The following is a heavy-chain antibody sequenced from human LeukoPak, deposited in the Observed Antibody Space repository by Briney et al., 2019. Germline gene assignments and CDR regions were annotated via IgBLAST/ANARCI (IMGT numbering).Heavy chain of an antibody. CDR2: IYYSGST. V-gene: IGHV4-39*01. J-gene: IGHJ4*02. Sequence: PSETLSLTCTASGGSISNSSYYWGWIRQPPGKGLEWIGSIYYSGSTYYNPSLKSRVTISVDTSKNQFSLKLSSVTAADTAVYYCARGFCSSTSCYIGYWGQGTLVTVSS. D-gene: IGHD2-2*02. CDR3: ARGFCSSTSCYIGY. CDR1: GGSISNSSYY.